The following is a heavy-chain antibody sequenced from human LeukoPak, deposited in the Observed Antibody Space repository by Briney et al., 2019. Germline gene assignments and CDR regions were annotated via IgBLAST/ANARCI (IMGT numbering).Heavy chain of an antibody. CDR3: ASGPYSSSWTDYYYYMDV. Sequence: GGSLRLSCAASGFTFSSYWMSWVRQAPGKGLEWVANIKQDGSEKYYVDSVKGRFTISRDNAKNSLYLQMNSLRVEDTAVYYCASGPYSSSWTDYYYYMDVWGKGTTVTVSS. CDR2: IKQDGSEK. V-gene: IGHV3-7*01. D-gene: IGHD6-13*01. CDR1: GFTFSSYW. J-gene: IGHJ6*03.